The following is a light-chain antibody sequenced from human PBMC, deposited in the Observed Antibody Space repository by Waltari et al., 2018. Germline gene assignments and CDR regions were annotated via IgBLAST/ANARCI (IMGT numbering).Light chain of an antibody. CDR2: GAS. CDR3: QQHNNWPPT. Sequence: EILMTQSPATLSVPPGERAALSCRASQSVSSNLAWYQQKPGQPPRLLIFGASTRATGIPARFIGSGSGTEFTLTISSLQSEDFALYYCQQHNNWPPTFGQGTKVEIK. V-gene: IGKV3-15*01. CDR1: QSVSSN. J-gene: IGKJ1*01.